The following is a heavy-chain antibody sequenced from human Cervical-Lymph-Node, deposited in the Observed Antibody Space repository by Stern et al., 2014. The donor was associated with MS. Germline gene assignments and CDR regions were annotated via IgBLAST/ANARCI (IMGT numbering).Heavy chain of an antibody. V-gene: IGHV4-39*01. Sequence: QVQLQESGPGLVKPSETLSLTCAVSGGSVSDSRYYWGWIRQPPGKGLEWIGSVSYTGSTYNNPSLKSRVTISVDSTKNHFSLHLPSVTAADTALYYCSRHLPYSSSWYNWFDPWGQGTLVTVSS. CDR1: GGSVSDSRYY. D-gene: IGHD6-13*01. CDR2: VSYTGST. J-gene: IGHJ5*02. CDR3: SRHLPYSSSWYNWFDP.